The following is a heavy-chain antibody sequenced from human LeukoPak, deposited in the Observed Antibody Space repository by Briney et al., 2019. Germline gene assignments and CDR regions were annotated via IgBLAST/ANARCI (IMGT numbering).Heavy chain of an antibody. CDR2: IYYSGST. CDR3: ARQYSDILTGYHRGELYWYFDL. V-gene: IGHV4-39*01. Sequence: SETLSLTCTVSGGSISSSSSYWGWIRQPPGKGLEWIGSIYYSGSTYYNPSLKSRVTISVDTSKNQFSLKLSSMTAADTAVYYCARQYSDILTGYHRGELYWYFDLWGRGTLVTVSS. D-gene: IGHD3-9*01. CDR1: GGSISSSSSY. J-gene: IGHJ2*01.